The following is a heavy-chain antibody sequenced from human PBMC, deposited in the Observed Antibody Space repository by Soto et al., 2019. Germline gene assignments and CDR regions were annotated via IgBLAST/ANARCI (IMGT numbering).Heavy chain of an antibody. CDR3: KKKGHLPSYPQGMGV. J-gene: IGHJ6*04. Sequence: QGQLVQSGPEVKKPGASVKVSCKASGYTFTRYGISWVRQAPGQGLEWMGWISGYNGDTNYAQKVQGRVTMTIDTPTMTPYMGWRPRKSDDRPIYYWKKKGHLPSYPQGMGVWGKGPTVT. CDR2: ISGYNGDT. V-gene: IGHV1-18*01. CDR1: GYTFTRYG.